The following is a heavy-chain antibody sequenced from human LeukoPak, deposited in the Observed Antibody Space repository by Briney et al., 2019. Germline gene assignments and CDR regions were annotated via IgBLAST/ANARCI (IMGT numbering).Heavy chain of an antibody. CDR2: INPSGGST. D-gene: IGHD6-6*01. CDR1: GYTFTSYY. CDR3: ARGGAARRAIDY. J-gene: IGHJ4*02. V-gene: IGHV1-46*01. Sequence: GASVKVSCKASGYTFTSYYMHWVRQAPGQGLEWMGIINPSGGSTSYAQKFQGRVTMTRDMSTSTVYMELSSLRSDDTAVYYCARGGAARRAIDYWGQGTLVTVSS.